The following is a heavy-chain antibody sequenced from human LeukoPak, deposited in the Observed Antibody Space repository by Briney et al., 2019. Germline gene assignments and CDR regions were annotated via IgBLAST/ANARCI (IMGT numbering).Heavy chain of an antibody. Sequence: GGSLRLSCAASGFTFSSFSMKWLGQAPGKGLEGVSYISSSSSTIYYADSVKGRFTISRDNAKNSLYLQMNSLRAEDTAVYYCAREYSSSPLYYYYYMDVWGKGTTVTVSS. D-gene: IGHD6-6*01. J-gene: IGHJ6*03. CDR3: AREYSSSPLYYYYYMDV. CDR2: ISSSSSTI. V-gene: IGHV3-48*01. CDR1: GFTFSSFS.